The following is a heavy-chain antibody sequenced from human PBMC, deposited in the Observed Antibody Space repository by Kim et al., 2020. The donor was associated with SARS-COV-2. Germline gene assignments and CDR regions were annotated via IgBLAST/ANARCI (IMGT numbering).Heavy chain of an antibody. CDR3: ARLYCSSTSCFFGVGLHSSSYYMDV. CDR2: ISGRGDTI. Sequence: GGSLRLSCAASGFTFSDYVMAWIRQTPGKGLEWVSSISGRGDTIYYTDSVNGRFTIPRDNVENSLHLHLNSLTVEDMAVYYCARLYCSSTSCFFGVGLHSSSYYMDVWGTGTTVTVSS. D-gene: IGHD2-2*01. J-gene: IGHJ6*03. V-gene: IGHV3-11*01. CDR1: GFTFSDYV.